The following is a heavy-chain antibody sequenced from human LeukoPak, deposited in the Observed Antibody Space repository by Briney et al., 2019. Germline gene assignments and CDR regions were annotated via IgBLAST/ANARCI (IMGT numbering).Heavy chain of an antibody. Sequence: SETLPLTCTVSGGSISSSNSYWDWIRQPPGMGLEWIGNIYYSGSTNYNASLKSRVTISVDTSKNQFSLKVSSVTAADTALYYCARRGGGSWYYFDYWGQGTLVTVSS. CDR1: GGSISSSNSY. J-gene: IGHJ4*02. V-gene: IGHV4-39*01. CDR2: IYYSGST. CDR3: ARRGGGSWYYFDY. D-gene: IGHD2-15*01.